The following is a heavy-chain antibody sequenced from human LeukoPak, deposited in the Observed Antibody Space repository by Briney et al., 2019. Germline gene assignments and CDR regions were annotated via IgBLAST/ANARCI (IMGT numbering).Heavy chain of an antibody. CDR1: GFTFSSYS. CDR2: ISSGSTYI. CDR3: ARVGGYGDHGVGDFDY. J-gene: IGHJ4*02. D-gene: IGHD4-17*01. V-gene: IGHV3-21*01. Sequence: SGGSLRLSCAASGFTFSSYSMNWVRQAPGKGLEWASSISSGSTYIYYADSMKGRFTISRDNAKNSLSLQMNSLRAEDTAVYYCARVGGYGDHGVGDFDYWGQGTLVTVS.